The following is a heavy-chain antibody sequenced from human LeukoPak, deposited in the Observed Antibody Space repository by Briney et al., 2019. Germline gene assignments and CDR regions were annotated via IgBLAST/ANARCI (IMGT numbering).Heavy chain of an antibody. Sequence: SSETLSLTCTASGVTINNYDRSWIRQPPGKGLEWIGYIYYSGCTNYNPSLKSRVTISVDTSKNQFSLKLSSVTAADTAAYYCASYYCSSTSCYPDPGYFDLWGRGTMLSVCS. CDR2: IYYSGCT. CDR3: ASYYCSSTSCYPDPGYFDL. J-gene: IGHJ2*01. V-gene: IGHV4-59*08. CDR1: GVTINNYD. D-gene: IGHD2-2*01.